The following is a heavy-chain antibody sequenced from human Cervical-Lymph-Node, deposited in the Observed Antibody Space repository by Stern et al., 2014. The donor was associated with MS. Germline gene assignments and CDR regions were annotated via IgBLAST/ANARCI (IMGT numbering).Heavy chain of an antibody. V-gene: IGHV3-53*01. CDR3: ARDTSSPERSDW. J-gene: IGHJ4*02. CDR1: GFIVSRDY. D-gene: IGHD1-1*01. Sequence: EVQLVESGGGVIKPGGSLRISCTASGFIVSRDYMTWVRQAPGKGLEWVSLITNVGSTFYTDSVKVRFTISRDDSKNTGYLHMTSLRAEDTAMYYCARDTSSPERSDWWGQGTLVTVSS. CDR2: ITNVGST.